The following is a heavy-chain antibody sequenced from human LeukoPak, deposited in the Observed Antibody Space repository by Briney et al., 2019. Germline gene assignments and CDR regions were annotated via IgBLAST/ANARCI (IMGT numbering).Heavy chain of an antibody. CDR1: GGTFSSYA. CDR2: IIPIFGTA. CDR3: ARGTGWNYYYYYMDV. Sequence: SVKVSCKASGGTFSSYAISWVRQAPGQGLEWMGGIIPIFGTANYAQKFQGRVTITADESTSTAYMELSSLRSEDTAVYYCARGTGWNYYYYYMDVWGKGTTVTVSS. D-gene: IGHD2-2*01. J-gene: IGHJ6*03. V-gene: IGHV1-69*13.